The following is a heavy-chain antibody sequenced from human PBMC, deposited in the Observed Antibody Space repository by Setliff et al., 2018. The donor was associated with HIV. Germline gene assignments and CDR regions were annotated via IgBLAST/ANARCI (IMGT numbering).Heavy chain of an antibody. CDR3: ARESGSAYYYYYMDV. CDR2: INNDGST. J-gene: IGHJ6*03. D-gene: IGHD1-26*01. Sequence: SETLSLTCNVSGDSITTYYWSWIRQPAGKRLDWIGRINNDGSTNYNPSLKSRVIMSLDTSKSQFSLRLSSMSAADTAVYYCARESGSAYYYYYMDVWGKGTTVTVSS. V-gene: IGHV4-4*07. CDR1: GDSITTYY.